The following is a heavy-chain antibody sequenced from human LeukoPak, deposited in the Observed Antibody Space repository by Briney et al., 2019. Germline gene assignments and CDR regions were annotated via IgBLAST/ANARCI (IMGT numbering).Heavy chain of an antibody. J-gene: IGHJ6*04. V-gene: IGHV3-33*01. CDR3: ARRNPDGNGDRTFYYYYGMDL. CDR2: IWYDGSNK. CDR1: GLTFSSYG. D-gene: IGHD4-17*01. Sequence: GRSLRLSCAASGLTFSSYGMHWVRQAPGKGLEWVAVIWYDGSNKYYADSVKGRFTISRDNSKNTLYLQMNSLRAEDTAVYYCARRNPDGNGDRTFYYYYGMDLWGKGTTVSVPS.